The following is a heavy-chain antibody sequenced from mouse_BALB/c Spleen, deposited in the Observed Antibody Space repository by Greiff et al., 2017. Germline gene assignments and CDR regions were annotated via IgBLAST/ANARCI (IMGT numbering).Heavy chain of an antibody. CDR2: IRSKSNNYAT. J-gene: IGHJ4*01. CDR3: VRPSYYYGSSYAMDY. CDR1: GFTFNTYA. Sequence: EVQGVESGGGLVQPKGSLKLSCAASGFTFNTYAMNWVRQAPGKGLEWVARIRSKSNNYATYYADSVKDRFTISRDVSQSMLYLQMNNLKTEDTAMYYCVRPSYYYGSSYAMDYWGQGTSVTVSS. D-gene: IGHD1-1*01. V-gene: IGHV10-1*02.